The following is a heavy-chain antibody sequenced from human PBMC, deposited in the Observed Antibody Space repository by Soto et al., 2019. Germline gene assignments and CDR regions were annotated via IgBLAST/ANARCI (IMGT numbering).Heavy chain of an antibody. CDR3: ASRYGGTLDY. CDR1: GGSISSYY. D-gene: IGHD4-17*01. CDR2: IYYSGST. V-gene: IGHV4-59*08. Sequence: QVQLQESGPGLVKPSETLSLTCTVSGGSISSYYWSWIRQPPGKGLEWIGYIYYSGSTNYNPSLXSXAXIXVDTSKNQFSLKLNSVTAADTAVYYCASRYGGTLDYWGQGTLVTVSS. J-gene: IGHJ4*02.